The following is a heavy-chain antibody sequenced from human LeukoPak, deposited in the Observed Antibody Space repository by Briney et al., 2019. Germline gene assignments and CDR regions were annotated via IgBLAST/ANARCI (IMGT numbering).Heavy chain of an antibody. J-gene: IGHJ6*02. CDR3: ARLGEIAAADLYYYYGMDV. Sequence: SQTLSLTCTVSGGSISSGDYYWSWIRQPPGKGLEWIGYIYYSGSTNYNPSLKSRVTISVDTSKNQFSLKLSSVTAADTAVYYCARLGEIAAADLYYYYGMDVWGQGTTVTVSS. D-gene: IGHD6-13*01. CDR1: GGSISSGDYY. CDR2: IYYSGST. V-gene: IGHV4-30-4*01.